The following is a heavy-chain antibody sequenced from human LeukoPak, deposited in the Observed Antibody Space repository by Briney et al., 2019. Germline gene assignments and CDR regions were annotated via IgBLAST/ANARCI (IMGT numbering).Heavy chain of an antibody. V-gene: IGHV3-23*01. CDR2: ISGSGGST. D-gene: IGHD2-2*01. Sequence: GGSLRLSFAASGFTFSSYGMSWVRQAPGKGLEWVSAISGSGGSTYYAVSVKGRFTISRDNSKNTLYLQMNSLRAEDTAVYYCARPRGCGSSRCNNFDYWGQGTLVTVSS. CDR1: GFTFSSYG. CDR3: ARPRGCGSSRCNNFDY. J-gene: IGHJ4*02.